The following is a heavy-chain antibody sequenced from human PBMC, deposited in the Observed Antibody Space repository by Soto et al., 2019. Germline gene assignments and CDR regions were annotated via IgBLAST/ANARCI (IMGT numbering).Heavy chain of an antibody. CDR2: IYSSGST. Sequence: SETLSLTCNVSGDSINGYYWSWIRQPTGKGLEWIGCIYSSGSTKYSPSLRSRESGSIDTPKRQFSLKLRSVTAADTAIYYCARARYYGAKNDFWGQGTLVTVSS. V-gene: IGHV4-4*07. CDR3: ARARYYGAKNDF. J-gene: IGHJ4*02. D-gene: IGHD3-16*01. CDR1: GDSINGYY.